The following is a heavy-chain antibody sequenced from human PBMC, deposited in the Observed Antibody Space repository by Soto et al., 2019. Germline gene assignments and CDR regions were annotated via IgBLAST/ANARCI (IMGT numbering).Heavy chain of an antibody. J-gene: IGHJ4*02. Sequence: QLQLQESGSGLVKPSQTLSLTCAVSGGSISSGGYSWSWIRQPPGKGLEWIGYIYHSGSNYYTPSLMSRVTRSVDRSKNQFSLNLSSVTAADTSVYYCARGPPHSHWGQGTLVTVSS. D-gene: IGHD2-21*01. V-gene: IGHV4-30-2*01. CDR2: IYHSGSN. CDR1: GGSISSGGYS. CDR3: ARGPPHSH.